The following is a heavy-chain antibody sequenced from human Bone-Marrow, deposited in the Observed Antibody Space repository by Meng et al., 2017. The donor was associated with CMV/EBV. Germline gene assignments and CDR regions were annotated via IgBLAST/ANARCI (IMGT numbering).Heavy chain of an antibody. CDR1: GYTFTGYY. CDR2: IDPNSGGT. D-gene: IGHD3-16*01. CDR3: AREFSDSYGGAFDI. Sequence: ASVKVSCKASGYTFTGYYMHWVRQAPGQGLEWMGWIDPNSGGTNYAQKFQGRVTMTRDTSISTAYMELSRLRSDDTAVYYCAREFSDSYGGAFDIWGQGTMVTVSS. V-gene: IGHV1-2*02. J-gene: IGHJ3*02.